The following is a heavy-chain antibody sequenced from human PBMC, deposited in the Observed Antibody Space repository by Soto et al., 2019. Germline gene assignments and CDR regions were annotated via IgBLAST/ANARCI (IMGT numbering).Heavy chain of an antibody. CDR1: GFSLSTSGMG. D-gene: IGHD2-2*01. Sequence: QITLKESGPTLVKPTQTLTLTCTFSGFSLSTSGMGVGWIRQPPGKALEWLALIYWDDDKRYSPSLKSRLTLTKDPPKNQVVLTWTNMDPVDTATYSWAHTMPPRVADYWGQGTLVTVSS. J-gene: IGHJ4*02. CDR2: IYWDDDK. CDR3: AHTMPPRVADY. V-gene: IGHV2-5*02.